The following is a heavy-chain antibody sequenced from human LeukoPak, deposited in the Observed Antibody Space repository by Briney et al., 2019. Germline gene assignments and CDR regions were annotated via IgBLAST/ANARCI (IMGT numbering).Heavy chain of an antibody. CDR3: ARPDSSGYSVY. CDR2: ISSSSSYI. CDR1: GFTFSSYS. Sequence: GGSLRLSCAASGFTFSSYSMNWVRQAPGKGLEWVSSISSSSSYIYYEDSVKGRFTISRDNAKNSLYLQMNSLRAEDTAVYCCARPDSSGYSVYWGQGTLVTVSS. D-gene: IGHD3-22*01. J-gene: IGHJ4*02. V-gene: IGHV3-21*01.